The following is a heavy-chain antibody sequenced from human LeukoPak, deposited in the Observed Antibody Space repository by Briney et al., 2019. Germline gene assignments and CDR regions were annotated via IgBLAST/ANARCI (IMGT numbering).Heavy chain of an antibody. CDR2: IIPIFGTA. Sequence: SVKVSCKASGGTFSSYAISWVRQAPGQGLEWMGGIIPIFGTANYAQKFQGRVTITADESTSTAYMELSNLRSEDTAVYYCASHPLPPYYYDSSGSHFDYWGQGTLVTVSS. CDR1: GGTFSSYA. V-gene: IGHV1-69*01. CDR3: ASHPLPPYYYDSSGSHFDY. D-gene: IGHD3-22*01. J-gene: IGHJ4*02.